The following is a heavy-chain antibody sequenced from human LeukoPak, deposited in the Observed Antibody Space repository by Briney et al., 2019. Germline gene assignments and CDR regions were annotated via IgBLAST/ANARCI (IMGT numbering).Heavy chain of an antibody. J-gene: IGHJ4*02. CDR1: GFTFNIHA. CDR2: ISGSGGST. Sequence: PGGSLRLSCAASGFTFNIHAMNWVRQAPGKGLEWVSAISGSGGSTYYADSVKGRFTISRDNSKNTLYLQMNSLRAEDTAVYYCAKDPSPNIVVVPAATDYWGQGTLVTVSS. CDR3: AKDPSPNIVVVPAATDY. V-gene: IGHV3-23*01. D-gene: IGHD2-2*01.